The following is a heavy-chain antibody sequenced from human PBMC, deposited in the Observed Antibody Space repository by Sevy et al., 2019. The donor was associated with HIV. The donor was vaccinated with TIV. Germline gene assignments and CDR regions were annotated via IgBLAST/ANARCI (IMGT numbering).Heavy chain of an antibody. CDR3: ARHQLRVSATGFDY. CDR1: GFTFSNYN. Sequence: GGSLRLSCAASGFTFSNYNMDWVRQAPGKGLEWVSYITFSSNTIYYADSVKGRFTISRDNAKKSLYLQMNSLRVEDTAVYYCARHQLRVSATGFDYWGQGTLVTVSS. V-gene: IGHV3-48*01. CDR2: ITFSSNTI. J-gene: IGHJ4*02. D-gene: IGHD6-13*01.